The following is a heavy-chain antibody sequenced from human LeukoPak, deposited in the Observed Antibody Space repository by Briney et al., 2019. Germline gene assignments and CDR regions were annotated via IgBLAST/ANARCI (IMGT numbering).Heavy chain of an antibody. CDR3: ARGAYYYED. D-gene: IGHD3-22*01. Sequence: GGSLRLSCAASGFTFSSYGMHWVRQAPGKGLEWVAVISYDGSNKYYADSVKGRFTISRDNSKNTLYLQMNSLRAEDTAVYYCARGAYYYEDWGQGTLVTVSS. CDR2: ISYDGSNK. V-gene: IGHV3-30*03. CDR1: GFTFSSYG. J-gene: IGHJ4*02.